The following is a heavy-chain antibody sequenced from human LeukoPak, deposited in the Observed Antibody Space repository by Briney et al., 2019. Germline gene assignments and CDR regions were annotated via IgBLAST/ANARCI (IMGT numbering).Heavy chain of an antibody. V-gene: IGHV3-53*04. D-gene: IGHD5-18*01. J-gene: IGHJ4*02. CDR3: ARVDTVMAYYFDL. Sequence: PGGSLRLSCAASGXTVSTNCVTWVRQAPGKGLEWVSTIYSGGTTYYADSVMGRFTISRHNSRNTLYLQMNSLSAEDTAVYYCARVDTVMAYYFDLWGQGTLVTVSS. CDR2: IYSGGTT. CDR1: GXTVSTNC.